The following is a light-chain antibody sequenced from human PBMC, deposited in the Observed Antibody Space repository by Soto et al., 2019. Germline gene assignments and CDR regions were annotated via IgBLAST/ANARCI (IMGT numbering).Light chain of an antibody. CDR3: QQYYSTPFT. CDR2: WAS. V-gene: IGKV4-1*01. Sequence: DIVMTQSPDSLAVSLGERATIDCKSSQSVLYSSNNENYLAWYQQKPGQPPKLLIYWASTRESGVPDRFSGSGSGTDFTLTISSLLAEDVAVYYCQQYYSTPFTFGPGTKVDIK. CDR1: QSVLYSSNNENY. J-gene: IGKJ3*01.